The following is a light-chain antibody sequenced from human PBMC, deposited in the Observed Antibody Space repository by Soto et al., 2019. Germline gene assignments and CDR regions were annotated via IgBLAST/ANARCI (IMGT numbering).Light chain of an antibody. CDR3: LSYDSSLSAWV. CDR2: GNI. J-gene: IGLJ3*02. CDR1: RSNIGGGYD. V-gene: IGLV1-40*01. Sequence: QSVLTQPPSASGTPGQRVTISCTGSRSNIGGGYDVHWYQQLPGTAPQLLVYGNINRPSRVPDRFSGSKSDTSASLAITGLQAEDEADYYCLSYDSSLSAWVFGGGTKLTVL.